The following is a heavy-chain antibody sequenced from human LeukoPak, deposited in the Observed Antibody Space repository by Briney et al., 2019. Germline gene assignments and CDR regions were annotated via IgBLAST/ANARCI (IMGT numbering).Heavy chain of an antibody. J-gene: IGHJ4*02. CDR2: IYPRDGST. D-gene: IGHD6-19*01. Sequence: GASVKVSCKASGYTFTSNYIHWVRQAPGQGLEWMGMIYPRDGSTSYAQKFQGRVTMTRDTSTSTVYMELSSLRSEDTAVYYCARTRLAVAVHFDYWGQGTLVTVSS. CDR1: GYTFTSNY. CDR3: ARTRLAVAVHFDY. V-gene: IGHV1-46*01.